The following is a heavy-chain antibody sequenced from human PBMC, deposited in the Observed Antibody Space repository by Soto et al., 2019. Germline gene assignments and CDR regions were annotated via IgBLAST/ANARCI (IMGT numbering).Heavy chain of an antibody. D-gene: IGHD6-13*01. CDR3: AREAAAAGTEYDY. Sequence: EVQLVESGGGLVKPGGSLRLSCAASGFTFSSYSMNWVRQAPGKGLEWVSSISSSSSYIYYADSVKGRFTISRDNAKNSLYLQMNSLRAEDTAVYYCAREAAAAGTEYDYWGQGTLVTVSS. J-gene: IGHJ4*02. V-gene: IGHV3-21*01. CDR2: ISSSSSYI. CDR1: GFTFSSYS.